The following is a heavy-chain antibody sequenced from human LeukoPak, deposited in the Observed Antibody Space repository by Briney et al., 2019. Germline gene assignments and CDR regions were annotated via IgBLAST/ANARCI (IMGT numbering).Heavy chain of an antibody. CDR2: ISGSGGST. D-gene: IGHD5-24*01. CDR1: GFTFSSYA. J-gene: IGHJ4*02. Sequence: GGSLRLSCAASGFTFSSYAMSWVRQAPGKGLEWVSAISGSGGSTYYADSVKGRFTISRDNSKNTLYLQMNSLRAEDTAVYYCTRVGYIDEGIDYWGQGTLVTVSS. V-gene: IGHV3-23*01. CDR3: TRVGYIDEGIDY.